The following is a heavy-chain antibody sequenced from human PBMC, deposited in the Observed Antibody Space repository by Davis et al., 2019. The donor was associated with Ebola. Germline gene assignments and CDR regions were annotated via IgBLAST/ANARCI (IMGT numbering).Heavy chain of an antibody. D-gene: IGHD6-13*01. CDR1: GFTFSSYA. CDR3: ARDEAAVLGAFDI. CDR2: ISGSGGST. J-gene: IGHJ3*02. V-gene: IGHV3-23*01. Sequence: GESLKISCAASGFTFSSYAMSWVRQAPGKGLEWVSGISGSGGSTYYADSVKGRFTISRDNAKNSLYLQMNSLRAEDTAVYYCARDEAAVLGAFDIWGQGTMVTVSS.